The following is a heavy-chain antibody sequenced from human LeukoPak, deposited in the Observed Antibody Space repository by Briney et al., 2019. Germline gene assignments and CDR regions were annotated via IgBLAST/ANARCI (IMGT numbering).Heavy chain of an antibody. CDR3: ARAGSGAYYYGSGSYYIYFDY. V-gene: IGHV4-59*01. CDR2: IYYSGST. Sequence: PSETLSLTCTVSGGSISSYYWSWIRQPAGKGLEWIGYIYYSGSTNYNPSLRSRVTISVDTSKNQFSLKLSSVTAADTAVYYCARAGSGAYYYGSGSYYIYFDYWGQGTLVTVSS. D-gene: IGHD3-10*01. J-gene: IGHJ4*02. CDR1: GGSISSYY.